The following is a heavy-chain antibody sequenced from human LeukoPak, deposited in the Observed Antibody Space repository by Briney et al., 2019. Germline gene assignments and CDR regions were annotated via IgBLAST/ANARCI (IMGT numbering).Heavy chain of an antibody. V-gene: IGHV1-2*02. CDR3: ARVPMITKIVVVIEGFDI. J-gene: IGHJ3*02. CDR1: GYTFTGYY. Sequence: ASVKVSCKASGYTFTGYYMHWVRQAPGQGLEWMGWINPNSGGTNYAQKFQGRVTMTRDTSISTAYMELSRLRSDDTAVYYCARVPMITKIVVVIEGFDIWGQGTMVTVSS. D-gene: IGHD3-22*01. CDR2: INPNSGGT.